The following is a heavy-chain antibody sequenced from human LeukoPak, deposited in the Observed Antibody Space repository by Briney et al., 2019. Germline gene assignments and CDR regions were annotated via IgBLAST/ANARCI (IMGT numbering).Heavy chain of an antibody. D-gene: IGHD3-3*01. Sequence: ASVKVSCKVSGYTLTELSMHWVRQAPGKGLEWMGGFDPEHGETIYAQKFQGRVTMTEDTSTDTAYMELSSLRSEDTAVYYCATDQVKLWSGYSTSYNWFDPWGQGTLVTVSS. CDR3: ATDQVKLWSGYSTSYNWFDP. CDR1: GYTLTELS. J-gene: IGHJ5*02. V-gene: IGHV1-24*01. CDR2: FDPEHGET.